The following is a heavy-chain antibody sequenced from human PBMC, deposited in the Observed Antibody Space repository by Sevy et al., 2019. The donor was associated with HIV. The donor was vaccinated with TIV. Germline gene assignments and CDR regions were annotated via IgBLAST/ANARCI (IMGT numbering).Heavy chain of an antibody. Sequence: ASVKVSCKISGYKVDMYGIAWVRQAPGQGLEWMGWISTYNGNTNYAQNSQGRVTMTTDTSTSVVYMELGGLRPDDTAVYYCARATGMAVAGTGRYFDFWGQGTLVTVSS. J-gene: IGHJ4*01. CDR1: GYKVDMYG. D-gene: IGHD6-19*01. V-gene: IGHV1-18*04. CDR2: ISTYNGNT. CDR3: ARATGMAVAGTGRYFDF.